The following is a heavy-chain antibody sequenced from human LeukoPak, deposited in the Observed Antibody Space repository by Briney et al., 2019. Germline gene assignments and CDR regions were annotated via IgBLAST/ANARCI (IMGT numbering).Heavy chain of an antibody. D-gene: IGHD3-9*01. CDR3: ARSEILTGSDY. V-gene: IGHV3-66*01. CDR1: GFTVSSNY. Sequence: GGSLRLSCAASGFTVSSNYMSWVRQAPGKGLEWVSVIYSGGSTDYADSVKGRFTISRDNSKNTLYLQMNSLRAEDTAVYYCARSEILTGSDYWGQGTLVTVSS. J-gene: IGHJ4*02. CDR2: IYSGGST.